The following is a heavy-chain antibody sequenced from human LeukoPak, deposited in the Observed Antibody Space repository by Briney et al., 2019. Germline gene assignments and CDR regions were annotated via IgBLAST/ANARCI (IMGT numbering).Heavy chain of an antibody. V-gene: IGHV3-23*01. Sequence: PGGSLRLSCAASGFTFNNYAMTWVRQAPGKGLDWVSTISGSGDSTHYADSVKGRFTISRDNSKNTLYMQMNSLRVEDTAVYYCVKGCSYTGCYTSDYWGQGTLVTVSS. CDR3: VKGCSYTGCYTSDY. J-gene: IGHJ4*02. D-gene: IGHD2-15*01. CDR2: ISGSGDST. CDR1: GFTFNNYA.